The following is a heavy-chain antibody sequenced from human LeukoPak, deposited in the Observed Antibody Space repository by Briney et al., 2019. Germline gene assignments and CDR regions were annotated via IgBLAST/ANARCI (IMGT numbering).Heavy chain of an antibody. CDR2: ISSSSSYI. V-gene: IGHV3-21*01. CDR1: GFTFSSYS. J-gene: IGHJ4*02. D-gene: IGHD5-12*01. Sequence: GGSLRLSCAASGFTFSSYSMNWVRQAPGKGLEWVSSISSSSSYIYYAGSVKGRFTISRDNAKNSLYLQMNSLRAEDTAVYYYASIASSGPRLFDYWGQGTLVTVSS. CDR3: ASIASSGPRLFDY.